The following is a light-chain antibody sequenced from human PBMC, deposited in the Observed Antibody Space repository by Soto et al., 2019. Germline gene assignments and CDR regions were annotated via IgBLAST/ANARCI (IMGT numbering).Light chain of an antibody. CDR2: VAS. CDR3: QQYDNVPLT. V-gene: IGKV1-27*01. J-gene: IGKJ4*01. CDR1: QDIRNY. Sequence: DIQMTQTPSSLSASVGDRVTITCRASQDIRNYLAWYQQKPGQVPKLLIYVASTLQSGVPSRFSGSGSGTEFTLTITSLQPEDVATYHCQQYDNVPLTFGGGTKVEI.